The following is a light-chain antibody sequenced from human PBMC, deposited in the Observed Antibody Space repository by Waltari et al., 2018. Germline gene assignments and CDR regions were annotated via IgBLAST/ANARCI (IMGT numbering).Light chain of an antibody. J-gene: IGKJ3*01. CDR1: QSLGTS. Sequence: EIVLTQSPGTLSLSPGERATLSCRASQSLGTSLAWYQQKPGQAPRLLFYNAASKAAGTPDRFSGSGSEADFTLTISRLEPEDFAVYYCQQYGSSLFTFGPGTKVDIK. V-gene: IGKV3-20*01. CDR2: NAA. CDR3: QQYGSSLFT.